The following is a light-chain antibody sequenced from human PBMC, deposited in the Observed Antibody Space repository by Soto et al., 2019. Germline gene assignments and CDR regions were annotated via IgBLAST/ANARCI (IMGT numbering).Light chain of an antibody. CDR2: ATS. V-gene: IGKV1-27*01. CDR1: QDISNS. CDR3: QNYNSAPLT. Sequence: DIQMTQSPSSLSASVGARVTITCRASQDISNSLAWYQQKPGEVPKVLIYATSILQSGVPARFSGSGSGTDFTLTIGSLQPEDVATYYCQNYNSAPLTFGGGTKVEI. J-gene: IGKJ4*01.